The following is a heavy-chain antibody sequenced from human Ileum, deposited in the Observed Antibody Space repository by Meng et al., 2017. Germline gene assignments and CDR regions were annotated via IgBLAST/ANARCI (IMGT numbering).Heavy chain of an antibody. V-gene: IGHV3-48*03. CDR2: ISRSGSTI. Sequence: GESLKISCAAAGFTFSSYEMNWVRQAPGKGLERVSYISRSGSTIYYADPVKGRFTISRDNTKSSLYLRMNSLRAENTAVYYCARAAHYYHRNTIFDYWGQGTLVTVSS. CDR3: ARAAHYYHRNTIFDY. J-gene: IGHJ4*02. D-gene: IGHD3-22*01. CDR1: GFTFSSYE.